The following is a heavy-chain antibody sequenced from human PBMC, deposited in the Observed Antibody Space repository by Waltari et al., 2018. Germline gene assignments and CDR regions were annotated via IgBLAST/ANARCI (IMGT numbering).Heavy chain of an antibody. D-gene: IGHD3-3*01. Sequence: EVQLVESGGGLVQPGKSLRLSCVASGFMFEDSAMHWVRQVPGKGLEWVSGISWNSNKIVYADSVKGRFTISRDNAENSLYLLMNNLRAEDTALYYCVRDAFGNTIGGVFDYWGQGTLLTVSS. CDR2: ISWNSNKI. CDR3: VRDAFGNTIGGVFDY. J-gene: IGHJ4*02. V-gene: IGHV3-9*01. CDR1: GFMFEDSA.